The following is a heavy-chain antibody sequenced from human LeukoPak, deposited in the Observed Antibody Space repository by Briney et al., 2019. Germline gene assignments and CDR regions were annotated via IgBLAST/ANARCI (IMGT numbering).Heavy chain of an antibody. V-gene: IGHV1-2*02. CDR1: GYTFTGYY. Sequence: ASVKVSCKASGYTFTGYYMHWVRQAPGQGLEWMGWINPNSGGTNYAQKFQGRVTMTRDTSISTAYMELSRLRSDDTAVYYCAREQLGYRSGGSCVAPFDPWGQGTLVTVSS. J-gene: IGHJ5*02. CDR3: AREQLGYRSGGSCVAPFDP. CDR2: INPNSGGT. D-gene: IGHD2-15*01.